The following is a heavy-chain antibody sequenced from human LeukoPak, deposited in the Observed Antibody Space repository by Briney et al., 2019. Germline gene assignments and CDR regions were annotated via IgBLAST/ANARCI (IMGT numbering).Heavy chain of an antibody. J-gene: IGHJ6*03. CDR2: IRYDGTNK. V-gene: IGHV3-30*02. CDR1: GYTFTSNY. CDR3: ARRSSSGWYPDYYYYYMDV. Sequence: SCKAFGYTFTSNYMHWVRQAPGKGLEWVAFIRYDGTNKYYADSVKGRFTISRDNSKNTLYLKMNSLRGEDTAVYYCARRSSSGWYPDYYYYYMDVWGKGTTVTISS. D-gene: IGHD6-19*01.